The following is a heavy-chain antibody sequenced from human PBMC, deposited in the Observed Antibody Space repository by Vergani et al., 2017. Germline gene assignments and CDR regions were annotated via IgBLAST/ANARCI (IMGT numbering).Heavy chain of an antibody. CDR3: VXVPLIRRGSGNYGINNYHGMDV. CDR1: GSTVSGNY. Sequence: EVQLLESGGSLKQPGGSVRLSCAASGSTVSGNYMTWVRQAPGKGLEWVANVNQDGSEKYYVDSVRGRFTISRDNAKNSIYLQMNSLRAEDTAVYFCVXVPLIRRGSGNYGINNYHGMDVWGQGTTVIVSS. D-gene: IGHD3-10*01. J-gene: IGHJ6*02. V-gene: IGHV3-7*01. CDR2: VNQDGSEK.